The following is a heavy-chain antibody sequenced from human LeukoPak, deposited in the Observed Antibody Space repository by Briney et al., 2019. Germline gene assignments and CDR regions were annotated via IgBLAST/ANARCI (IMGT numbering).Heavy chain of an antibody. Sequence: GRSLRLACAASGFTFDDYAMHWVRQAPGKGLEWVSGISWNGNSVAYADSVSGRFTISRDSAKNSLYLEMKTLTIEDTALYFCAKGGFSHSWYNAFDVWGRGTMLTVSS. CDR1: GFTFDDYA. J-gene: IGHJ3*01. V-gene: IGHV3-9*01. CDR2: ISWNGNSV. CDR3: AKGGFSHSWYNAFDV. D-gene: IGHD6-13*01.